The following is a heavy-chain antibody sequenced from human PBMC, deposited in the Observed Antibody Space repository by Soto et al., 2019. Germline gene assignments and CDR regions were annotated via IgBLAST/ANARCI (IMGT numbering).Heavy chain of an antibody. CDR2: IYYSGNT. Sequence: PSETLSPTCTVSGGSISSSYWSWIRQPPGKGLEWIGYIYYSGNTNYNPSLKSRVTTSVDTSKNQVSLKLTSVTAADTAVYYCARGRKYGVSSLSYNWFDSWGQGSLVTVS. CDR1: GGSISSSY. J-gene: IGHJ5*01. CDR3: ARGRKYGVSSLSYNWFDS. D-gene: IGHD4-17*01. V-gene: IGHV4-59*01.